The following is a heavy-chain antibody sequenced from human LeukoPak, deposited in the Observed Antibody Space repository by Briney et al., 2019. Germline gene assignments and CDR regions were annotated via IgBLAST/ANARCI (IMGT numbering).Heavy chain of an antibody. CDR3: ARDYGYYSNHPYYYYYMDV. Sequence: SVKVPCKASGGTFSSYTISWVRQAPGQGLEWMGRIIPILGIANYAQKFQGRVTITADKSTSTAYMELSSLRSEDTAVYYCARDYGYYSNHPYYYYYMDVWGKGTTVTVSS. J-gene: IGHJ6*03. CDR2: IIPILGIA. CDR1: GGTFSSYT. V-gene: IGHV1-69*04. D-gene: IGHD4-11*01.